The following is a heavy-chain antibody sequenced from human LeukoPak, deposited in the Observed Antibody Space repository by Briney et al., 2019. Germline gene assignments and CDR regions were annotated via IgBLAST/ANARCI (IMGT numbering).Heavy chain of an antibody. Sequence: SETLSLTCAVYGGSFSGYYWSWIRQPPGKGLEWIGEINHSGSTNYNPSLKSRVTISVDTSKNQFSLKLSSVTAADTAVYYCARERRVAATRYFDYWGQGTLVTVSS. D-gene: IGHD2-15*01. CDR1: GGSFSGYY. V-gene: IGHV4-34*01. J-gene: IGHJ4*02. CDR2: INHSGST. CDR3: ARERRVAATRYFDY.